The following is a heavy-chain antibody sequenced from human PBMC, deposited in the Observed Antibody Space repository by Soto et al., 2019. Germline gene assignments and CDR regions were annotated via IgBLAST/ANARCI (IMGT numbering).Heavy chain of an antibody. D-gene: IGHD4-17*01. V-gene: IGHV1-18*01. CDR3: ARATVTTTNFDY. CDR1: GSTFTSYG. J-gene: IGHJ4*02. CDR2: ISAYNGNT. Sequence: GASVEVSCKASGSTFTSYGISWVRQAPGQGLEWMGWISAYNGNTNYAQKLQGRVTMTTDTSTSTAYMELRSLRSDDTAVSYCARATVTTTNFDYWGQGTLVTVSS.